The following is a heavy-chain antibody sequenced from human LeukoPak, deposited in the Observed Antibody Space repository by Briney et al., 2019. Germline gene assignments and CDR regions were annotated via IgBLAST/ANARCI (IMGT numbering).Heavy chain of an antibody. V-gene: IGHV3-7*03. D-gene: IGHD6-13*01. J-gene: IGHJ4*02. CDR1: GFTFSSYW. Sequence: GGSLRFSCAASGFTFSSYWMSWVRQGPGEGLEWVAKINQDGTEKAYVDSVRGRFTISRDNAKNSLFLQMNSLRAEDTAVYYCARGPLIAAAGTWWGQGTLVTVSS. CDR2: INQDGTEK. CDR3: ARGPLIAAAGTW.